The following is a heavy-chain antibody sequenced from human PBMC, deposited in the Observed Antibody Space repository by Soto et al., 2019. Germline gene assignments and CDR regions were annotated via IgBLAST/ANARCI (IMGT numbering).Heavy chain of an antibody. CDR2: ISTAGNT. Sequence: EVQLVESGGDLVQPGGSLRLSCAASGFTFSNYDMHWVRQATGKGLEWVSTISTAGNTYSPGSVKGRFTISRENAKNSLYLQMNSLRVDDTAVYYCARGRDSGLYYFDYWGQGTLVIVSS. V-gene: IGHV3-13*01. CDR3: ARGRDSGLYYFDY. J-gene: IGHJ4*02. CDR1: GFTFSNYD. D-gene: IGHD2-21*01.